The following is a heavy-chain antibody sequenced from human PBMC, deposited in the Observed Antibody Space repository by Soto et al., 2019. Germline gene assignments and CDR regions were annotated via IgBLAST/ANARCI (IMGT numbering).Heavy chain of an antibody. J-gene: IGHJ6*02. CDR2: IDPSDSYT. D-gene: IGHD3-10*01. CDR3: AITTWFGEVHQPYYYYYYGMDV. V-gene: IGHV5-10-1*01. CDR1: GYSFTSYW. Sequence: PGQPLKISCKGSGYSFTSYWISWVRQMPGKGLEWMGRIDPSDSYTNYSPSFQGHVTISADKSISTAYLQWSSLKASDTAMYYCAITTWFGEVHQPYYYYYYGMDVWGQGTTVTVSS.